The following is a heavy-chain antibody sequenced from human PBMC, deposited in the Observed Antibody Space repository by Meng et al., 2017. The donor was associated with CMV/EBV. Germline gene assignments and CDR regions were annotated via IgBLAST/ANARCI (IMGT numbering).Heavy chain of an antibody. Sequence: YTFTSYDINWGRQATGQGLGWMGWMNPNSGNTGYAQKFQGRVTMTRNTSISTAYMELSSLRSEDTAVYYCARGESSSGWYGTNFDYWGQGTLVTVSS. D-gene: IGHD6-19*01. CDR1: YTFTSYD. CDR2: MNPNSGNT. J-gene: IGHJ4*02. V-gene: IGHV1-8*01. CDR3: ARGESSSGWYGTNFDY.